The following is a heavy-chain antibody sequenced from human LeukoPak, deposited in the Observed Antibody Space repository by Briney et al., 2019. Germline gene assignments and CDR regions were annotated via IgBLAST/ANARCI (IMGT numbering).Heavy chain of an antibody. V-gene: IGHV4-30-4*01. D-gene: IGHD4-23*01. CDR1: GGSISSGDYY. J-gene: IGHJ6*02. Sequence: SETLSLTCTVSGGSISSGDYYWSWMRQPPGKGLEWIGYIFYNGNTNYNPSLKSRVSMSLDTSKNQFSLKLSSVTAADTALYYCAREMGVVTAHGIDVWGQGTTVTVSS. CDR3: AREMGVVTAHGIDV. CDR2: IFYNGNT.